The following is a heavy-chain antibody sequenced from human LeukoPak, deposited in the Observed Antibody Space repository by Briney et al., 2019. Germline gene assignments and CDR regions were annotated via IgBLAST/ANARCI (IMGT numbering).Heavy chain of an antibody. CDR1: GFTFSSYS. J-gene: IGHJ6*03. CDR3: ARGGYYDSSGYYSYYYYYMDV. V-gene: IGHV3-21*04. Sequence: GGSLRLSCAASGFTFSSYSMNWVRQAPGKGLEWVSSISSGSSYIYYADSVKGRFTISRDNAKNSLYLQMNSLRAEDTALYYCARGGYYDSSGYYSYYYYYMDVWGKGTTVTVSS. CDR2: ISSGSSYI. D-gene: IGHD3-22*01.